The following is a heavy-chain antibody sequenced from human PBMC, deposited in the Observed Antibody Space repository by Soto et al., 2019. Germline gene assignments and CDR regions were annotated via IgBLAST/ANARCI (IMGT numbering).Heavy chain of an antibody. V-gene: IGHV3-23*01. Sequence: EVQLLESGGGLVQPGGSLRLSCAASGFTFNNYAMGWVRQAPGKGLEWVSAITDSGDDTYYIDSVKGRFTISRDNSKSTFYLQMNSQRAEDTAIYYCAKFGSSSWSPHYYFDYWGQGTLVTVSS. J-gene: IGHJ4*02. D-gene: IGHD2-2*01. CDR1: GFTFNNYA. CDR2: ITDSGDDT. CDR3: AKFGSSSWSPHYYFDY.